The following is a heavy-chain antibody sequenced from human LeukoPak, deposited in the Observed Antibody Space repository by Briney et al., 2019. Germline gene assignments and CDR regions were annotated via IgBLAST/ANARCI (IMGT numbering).Heavy chain of an antibody. J-gene: IGHJ4*02. V-gene: IGHV4-39*01. Sequence: PSETLSLTCTVSGGSFSSSSYYWGWIRQPPGKGLEWIGSIYYSGSTYYNPSLKSRVTISVDTSKNQFSLKLSSVTAADTAVYYCANIVSSSSWYDLFDYWGQGTLVTVSS. CDR3: ANIVSSSSWYDLFDY. D-gene: IGHD6-13*01. CDR2: IYYSGST. CDR1: GGSFSSSSYY.